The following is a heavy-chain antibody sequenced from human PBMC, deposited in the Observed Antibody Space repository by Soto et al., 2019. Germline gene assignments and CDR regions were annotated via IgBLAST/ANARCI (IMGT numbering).Heavy chain of an antibody. J-gene: IGHJ4*02. CDR2: IYRTGST. CDR1: GGSFTGNNW. V-gene: IGHV4-4*02. Sequence: PSETLSLSCAFSGGSFTGNNWWTWVRQPPGQGLEWIGEIYRTGSTNYNPSLKSRVTISLDKSENQFSLKVTSLTAADTAVYYCASRDPGTSVDYWGQGTLVAVSS. CDR3: ASRDPGTSVDY. D-gene: IGHD1-7*01.